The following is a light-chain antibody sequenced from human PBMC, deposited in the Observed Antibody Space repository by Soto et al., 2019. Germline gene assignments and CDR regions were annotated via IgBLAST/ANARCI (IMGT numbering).Light chain of an antibody. V-gene: IGKV1-6*01. J-gene: IGKJ4*01. CDR2: AAS. CDR1: QGIRND. CDR3: LQDYNYPLT. Sequence: AIQMTQSPSSLSASVGDRVTITCRALQGIRNDLACYQQKPGKAPKLLIYAASSLQSGVPSRFSGSGSGTDFTLTISSLQPEDFATYYCLQDYNYPLTFGVGTKVEIK.